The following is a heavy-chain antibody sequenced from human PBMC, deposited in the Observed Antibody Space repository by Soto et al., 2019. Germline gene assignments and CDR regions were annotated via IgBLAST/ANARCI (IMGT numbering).Heavy chain of an antibody. CDR1: GGSISSSSYY. V-gene: IGHV4-39*01. J-gene: IGHJ4*02. D-gene: IGHD1-26*01. CDR2: IYYSGST. Sequence: PSETLSLTCTVSGGSISSSSYYWGWIRQPPGKGLEWIGSIYYSGSTYYNPSLKSRVTISVDTSKNQFSLKLSSVTAADTAVYYCARTIVGATPNPYPIDYWGQGTLVTVSS. CDR3: ARTIVGATPNPYPIDY.